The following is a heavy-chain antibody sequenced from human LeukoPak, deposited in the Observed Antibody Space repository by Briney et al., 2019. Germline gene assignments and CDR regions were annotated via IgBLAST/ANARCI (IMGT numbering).Heavy chain of an antibody. Sequence: PSETLSLTCAVYGGSFSGYYWSWIRQPPGKGLEWIGEINHRGSTNYNPSLKSRVTISVDTSKNQFSLKLSSVTAADTAVYYCARRLFSGGSCFHYYYYYMDVWGKGTTVTISS. CDR2: INHRGST. V-gene: IGHV4-34*01. D-gene: IGHD2-15*01. J-gene: IGHJ6*03. CDR1: GGSFSGYY. CDR3: ARRLFSGGSCFHYYYYYMDV.